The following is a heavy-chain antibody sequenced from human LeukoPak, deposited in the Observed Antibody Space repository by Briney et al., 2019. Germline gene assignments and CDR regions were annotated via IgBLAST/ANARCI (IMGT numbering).Heavy chain of an antibody. CDR3: ARIGQQLDFDY. V-gene: IGHV3-66*01. J-gene: IGHJ4*02. Sequence: PGGSLRLSCAASGFTVSSNYMSWVRQAPGKGLEWVSVIYSGGSTYYADSVKGRFTISRDNSKNTLYLQMNSLRAEDTAVYYCARIGQQLDFDYWGQGTLVIVSS. CDR2: IYSGGST. CDR1: GFTVSSNY. D-gene: IGHD6-13*01.